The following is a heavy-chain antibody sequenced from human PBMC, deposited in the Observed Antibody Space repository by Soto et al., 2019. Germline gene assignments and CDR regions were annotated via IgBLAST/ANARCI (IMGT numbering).Heavy chain of an antibody. CDR2: ISGSGGST. V-gene: IGHV3-23*01. CDR3: AKDAYVTPEGGAFDI. Sequence: GGSLRLSCAASGFTFSSYAMSWVRQAPGKGLEWVSAISGSGGSTYYAESVKGRFTISRDNSKNTRYLQMNSLRAEDTAVYYCAKDAYVTPEGGAFDIWGQGTMVPVSS. J-gene: IGHJ3*02. CDR1: GFTFSSYA. D-gene: IGHD3-16*01.